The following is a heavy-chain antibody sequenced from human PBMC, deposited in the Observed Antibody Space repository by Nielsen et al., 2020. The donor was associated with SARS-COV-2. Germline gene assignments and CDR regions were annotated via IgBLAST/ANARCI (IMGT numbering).Heavy chain of an antibody. CDR3: ARGGQWLEH. V-gene: IGHV5-51*01. CDR2: IYPGDSHT. J-gene: IGHJ4*02. D-gene: IGHD1-1*01. CDR1: GYSFSNYW. Sequence: GGSLRLSCKGSGYSFSNYWIGWVRQMPGKGLEWMGIIYPGDSHTRYSPSFQGQVTISADKSVNTAYVLWSSLRASDTAMYYCARGGQWLEHWGQGTLVTVSS.